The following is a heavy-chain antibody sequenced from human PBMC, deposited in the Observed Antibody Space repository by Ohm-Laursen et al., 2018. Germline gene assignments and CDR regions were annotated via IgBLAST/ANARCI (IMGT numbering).Heavy chain of an antibody. V-gene: IGHV3-9*01. CDR1: GFTFDDYA. CDR3: AKDKDEVVAYYGMDV. J-gene: IGHJ6*02. Sequence: SLRLSCSASGFTFDDYAMHWVRQVPGKGLEWASGISWNSGRIDYADSVKGRFTISRDNAKNSLYLQMNSLRPEDTALYYCAKDKDEVVAYYGMDVWGQGTTVTVSS. D-gene: IGHD2-15*01. CDR2: ISWNSGRI.